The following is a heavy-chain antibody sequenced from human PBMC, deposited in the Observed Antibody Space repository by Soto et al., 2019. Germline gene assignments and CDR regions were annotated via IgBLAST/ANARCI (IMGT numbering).Heavy chain of an antibody. CDR1: GGSISSYY. J-gene: IGHJ6*03. V-gene: IGHV4-59*01. D-gene: IGHD3-10*01. CDR3: ARDRGPAYYMDV. Sequence: SETLSLTCTVSGGSISSYYWSWIRQPPGKGLEWIGYIYYSGSTNYNPSLKSRVTISVDTSKNQFSLKLSSVTAADTAVYYCARDRGPAYYMDVWGKGTTVTVSS. CDR2: IYYSGST.